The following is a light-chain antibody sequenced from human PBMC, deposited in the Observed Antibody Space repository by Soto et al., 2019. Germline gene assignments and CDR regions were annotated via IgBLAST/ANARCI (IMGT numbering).Light chain of an antibody. CDR3: QQYRHWPPLT. CDR1: QSVDCA. CDR2: GAS. Sequence: EIVMTQSPATLSVSPGETATLSCRASQSVDCAVAWYQHKPGQAPRLLIVGASFRATGVPGRFGGGGSGTEFTLTISSLQSEDFAVYYCQQYRHWPPLTFGGGTAVEIK. J-gene: IGKJ4*01. V-gene: IGKV3-15*01.